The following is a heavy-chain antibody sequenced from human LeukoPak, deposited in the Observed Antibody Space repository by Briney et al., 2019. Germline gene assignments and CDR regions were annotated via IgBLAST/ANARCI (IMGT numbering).Heavy chain of an antibody. V-gene: IGHV3-7*01. CDR3: ARDRGYTYGHPLDY. CDR2: IKEDGSET. Sequence: GGSLRLSCAASGFXFSRYWISWVRQAPGKGLEWVANIKEDGSETYYVDSVKGRFTISRDNAKNSLYLQMDSLRDEDTAVYYCARDRGYTYGHPLDYWGQGTLVTVSS. CDR1: GFXFSRYW. D-gene: IGHD5-18*01. J-gene: IGHJ4*02.